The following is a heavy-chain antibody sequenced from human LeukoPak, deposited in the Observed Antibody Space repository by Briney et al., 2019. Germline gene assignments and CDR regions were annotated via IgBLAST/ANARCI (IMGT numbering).Heavy chain of an antibody. CDR1: GASTSSGLYY. CDR2: IYNSGST. J-gene: IGHJ4*02. D-gene: IGHD6-13*01. CDR3: ASSNWLRDANFDS. Sequence: SQTLSLTCTVSGASTSSGLYYWNWFRQPAGKGLEYIGRIYNSGSTNYNPSLKSRVTISVDTPKNQFSLKLTSVTASDSAVYYCASSNWLRDANFDSWGQGTLVTVSS. V-gene: IGHV4-61*02.